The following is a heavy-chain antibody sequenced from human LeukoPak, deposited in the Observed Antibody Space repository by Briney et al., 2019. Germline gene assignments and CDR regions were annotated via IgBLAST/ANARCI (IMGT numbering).Heavy chain of an antibody. Sequence: PGGSLRLSCAASGFTFSGSAMHWVRQAPGKGLEWVALISYHGSDEYYADSVKGRFTISRDNSKNTLYLQMNSLRAEDTALYYCVRGRYYYDTSGYLDYWGQGTLVTVSS. CDR3: VRGRYYYDTSGYLDY. D-gene: IGHD3-22*01. V-gene: IGHV3-30-3*01. CDR2: ISYHGSDE. CDR1: GFTFSGSA. J-gene: IGHJ4*02.